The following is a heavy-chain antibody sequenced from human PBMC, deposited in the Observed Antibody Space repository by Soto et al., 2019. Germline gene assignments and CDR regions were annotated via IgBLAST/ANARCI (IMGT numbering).Heavy chain of an antibody. CDR1: GFTFSNAW. Sequence: GGSLRLSCAASGFTFSNAWMNWVRQAPGKGLEWVGRIKSKTDGGTTDYAAPVNGRFTISRDDSKNTLYLQMNSLKTEDTAVYYCTPRMRFYYYDPVSWGQGTLVTVSS. J-gene: IGHJ4*02. CDR2: IKSKTDGGTT. CDR3: TPRMRFYYYDPVS. V-gene: IGHV3-15*07. D-gene: IGHD3-22*01.